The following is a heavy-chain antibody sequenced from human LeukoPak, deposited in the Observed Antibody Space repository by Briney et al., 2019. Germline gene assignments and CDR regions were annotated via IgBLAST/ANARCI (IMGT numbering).Heavy chain of an antibody. J-gene: IGHJ6*03. CDR1: GFTFSSDA. CDR3: ASVVVPAAIDYYMDV. CDR2: IYSGGST. Sequence: GGSLRLSCAASGFTFSSDAMSWVRQAPGKGLEWVSVIYSGGSTYYADSVKGRFTISRDNSKNTLYLQMNSLRAEDTAVYYCASVVVPAAIDYYMDVWGKGTTVTVSS. V-gene: IGHV3-53*01. D-gene: IGHD2-2*01.